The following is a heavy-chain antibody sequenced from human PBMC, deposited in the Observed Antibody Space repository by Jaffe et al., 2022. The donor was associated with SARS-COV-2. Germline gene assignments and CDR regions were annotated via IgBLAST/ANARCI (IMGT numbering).Heavy chain of an antibody. D-gene: IGHD1-1*01. J-gene: IGHJ4*02. CDR1: GYSFTSYW. V-gene: IGHV5-51*01. CDR3: ARSIVLRYNWKGGGDYFDY. Sequence: EVQLVQSGAEVKKPGESLKISCKGSGYSFTSYWIGWVRQMPGKGLEWMGIIYPGDSDTRYSPSFQGQVTISADKSISTAYLQWSSLKASDTAMYYCARSIVLRYNWKGGGDYFDYWGQGTLVTVSS. CDR2: IYPGDSDT.